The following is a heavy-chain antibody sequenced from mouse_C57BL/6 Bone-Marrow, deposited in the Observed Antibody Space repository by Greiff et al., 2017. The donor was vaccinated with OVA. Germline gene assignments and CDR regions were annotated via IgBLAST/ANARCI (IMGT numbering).Heavy chain of an antibody. CDR2: INPGSGGT. CDR1: GYAFTNYL. CDR3: ARHPSTLVATKVLDY. J-gene: IGHJ2*01. Sequence: QVQLQQSGAELVRPGTSVKVSCKASGYAFTNYLIEWVKQRPGQGLEWIGVINPGSGGTNYNEKFKGKATLTADKSSSTAYMQLSSLTSEDSAVYFCARHPSTLVATKVLDYWGQGTTLTVSS. V-gene: IGHV1-54*01. D-gene: IGHD1-1*01.